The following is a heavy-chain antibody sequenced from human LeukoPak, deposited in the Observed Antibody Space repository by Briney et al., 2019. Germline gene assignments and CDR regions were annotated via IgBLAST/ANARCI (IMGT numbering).Heavy chain of an antibody. CDR3: ARDLWFGEYKTSYYYYYYMDV. D-gene: IGHD3-10*01. CDR1: GYTFTSYY. J-gene: IGHJ6*03. CDR2: INPSGGST. V-gene: IGHV1-46*01. Sequence: ASVKVSCKASGYTFTSYYMHWVRQAPGQGLEWMGIINPSGGSTSYAQKFQGRVTMTRDMSTSTVYMELSSLRSEDTAVYYCARDLWFGEYKTSYYYYYYMDVWGKGTTVTVSS.